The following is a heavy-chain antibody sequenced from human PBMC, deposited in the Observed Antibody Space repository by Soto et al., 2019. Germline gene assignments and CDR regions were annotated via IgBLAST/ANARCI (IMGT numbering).Heavy chain of an antibody. CDR2: ISAYNGNT. J-gene: IGHJ5*02. CDR3: ASNWNQQYNWFDP. Sequence: ASVKVSCKASGYTFTSYGISWVRQAPGQGLEWMGWISAYNGNTNYAQKLQGRVTMTTDTSTSTAYMGLRSLRSDDTAVYYCASNWNQQYNWFDPWGQGTLVTVSS. CDR1: GYTFTSYG. D-gene: IGHD1-20*01. V-gene: IGHV1-18*01.